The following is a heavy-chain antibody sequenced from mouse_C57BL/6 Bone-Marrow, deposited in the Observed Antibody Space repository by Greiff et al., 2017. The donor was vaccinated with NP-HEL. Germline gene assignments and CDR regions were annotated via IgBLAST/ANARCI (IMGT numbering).Heavy chain of an antibody. CDR1: GYTFTDYY. Sequence: QLQQSGPVLVKPGASVKMSCKASGYTFTDYYMNWVKQSHGKSLEWIGVINPYNGGTSYNQKFKGKATLTVDKSSSTAYMELNSLTSEDSAVYYCARKAYYFDYWGQGTTLTVSS. V-gene: IGHV1-19*01. CDR2: INPYNGGT. D-gene: IGHD3-2*02. J-gene: IGHJ2*01. CDR3: ARKAYYFDY.